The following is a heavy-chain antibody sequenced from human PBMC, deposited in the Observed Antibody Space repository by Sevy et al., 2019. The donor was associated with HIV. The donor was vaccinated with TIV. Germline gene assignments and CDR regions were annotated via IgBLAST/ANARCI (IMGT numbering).Heavy chain of an antibody. CDR2: IYSAGTT. CDR3: ARWVQGGGACDY. CDR1: GFIVSSNY. V-gene: IGHV3-53*01. J-gene: IGHJ4*02. Sequence: GGSLRLSCVVSGFIVSSNYMTWVRQAPGKGLEWVSVIYSAGTTYYRDSVKGRFTISRDNSINTLFLQMNSLRAEDTAVYYCARWVQGGGACDYWGQGALVTVSS. D-gene: IGHD1-1*01.